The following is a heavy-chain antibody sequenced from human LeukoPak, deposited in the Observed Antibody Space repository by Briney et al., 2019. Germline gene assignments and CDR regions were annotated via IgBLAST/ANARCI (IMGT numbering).Heavy chain of an antibody. D-gene: IGHD6-19*01. V-gene: IGHV4-39*07. Sequence: PSETLSLTCTVSGGSVDSGSYYWGWIRQSPGKGLEWIGSIYYSGDTYYNPSLKSRVTISVDTSKNQFSLKLSSVTAADTAVYYCAREGNEAMAGYEAFDIWGQGTMVTVSS. CDR3: AREGNEAMAGYEAFDI. J-gene: IGHJ3*02. CDR2: IYYSGDT. CDR1: GGSVDSGSYY.